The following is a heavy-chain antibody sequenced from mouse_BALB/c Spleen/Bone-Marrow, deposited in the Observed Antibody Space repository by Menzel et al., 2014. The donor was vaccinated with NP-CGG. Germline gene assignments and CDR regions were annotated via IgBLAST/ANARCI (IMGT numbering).Heavy chain of an antibody. V-gene: IGHV5-6-3*01. CDR2: INSNGGST. J-gene: IGHJ2*01. D-gene: IGHD2-10*01. Sequence: EVMLVESGGGLVQPGGSLKLSCAASGFTFSRYGMSWVRQTPDKRLELVATINSNGGSTYYPDSVKGRFTISRDNAKTTLYLQMSSLKSEDTTMYYCVRDGPYFFDYWGRGTPLTVSS. CDR1: GFTFSRYG. CDR3: VRDGPYFFDY.